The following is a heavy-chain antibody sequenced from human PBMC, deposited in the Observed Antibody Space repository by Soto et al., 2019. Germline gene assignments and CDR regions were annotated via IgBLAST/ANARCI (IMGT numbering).Heavy chain of an antibody. CDR1: GFTFSSYW. D-gene: IGHD2-15*01. CDR3: ASNKVIALRAAFDI. Sequence: PGGPLRLSCAASGFTFSSYWMSWVRQVPGKGLEWVANIKQDGSEKYYVDSVKGRFTISRDNAKNSLYLQMNSLRAEDTAVYYCASNKVIALRAAFDIWGPGTMVTVSS. J-gene: IGHJ3*02. CDR2: IKQDGSEK. V-gene: IGHV3-7*01.